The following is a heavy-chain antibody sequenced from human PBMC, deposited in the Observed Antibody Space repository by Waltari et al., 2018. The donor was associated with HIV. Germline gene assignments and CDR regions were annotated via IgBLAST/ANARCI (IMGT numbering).Heavy chain of an antibody. Sequence: VASGGGVVQPGTSLRLSCAASGFTFITNAMHWVRQAPGKGLEWVAVLWYDGRNKYYSDSVKGRFSITRHTSKNTLSLEMNSLRAEDTGIYYCARDRTATSRGNGMDVWGPGTTVIVSS. V-gene: IGHV3-33*01. CDR3: ARDRTATSRGNGMDV. J-gene: IGHJ6*02. CDR2: LWYDGRNK. D-gene: IGHD1-1*01. CDR1: GFTFITNA.